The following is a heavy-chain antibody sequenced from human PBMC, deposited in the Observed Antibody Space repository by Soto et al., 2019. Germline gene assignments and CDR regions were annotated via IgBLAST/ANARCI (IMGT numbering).Heavy chain of an antibody. J-gene: IGHJ4*02. CDR1: GFTFSSYA. CDR2: ISGSGGTT. D-gene: IGHD6-13*01. CDR3: ATKYSSSLGIDD. V-gene: IGHV3-23*01. Sequence: GGSLRLSCAASGFTFSSYAMSWVRQAPGKGLEWVSAISGSGGTTYYADSVKGRFTISRDNSKNTLYLQMNSLRVEDTAVYYCATKYSSSLGIDDWGQGILVSVSS.